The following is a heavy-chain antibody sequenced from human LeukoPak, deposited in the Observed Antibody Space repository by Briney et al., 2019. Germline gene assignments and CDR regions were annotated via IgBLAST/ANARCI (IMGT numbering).Heavy chain of an antibody. D-gene: IGHD3-22*01. CDR1: GGSISSSSYY. CDR2: IYYSGST. CDR3: AGDYYDSSGLDY. J-gene: IGHJ4*02. V-gene: IGHV4-39*07. Sequence: LETLSLTCTVSGGSISSSSYYWGWIRQPPGKGLEWIGSIYYSGSTYYNPSLKSRVTISVNKSKNQFSLKLSSGTAAEAALYYCAGDYYDSSGLDYWGQGTLLPVSS.